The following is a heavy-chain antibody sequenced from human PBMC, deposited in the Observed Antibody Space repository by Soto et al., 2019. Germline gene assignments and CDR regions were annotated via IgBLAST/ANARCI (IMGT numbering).Heavy chain of an antibody. CDR2: ISGSGGST. CDR1: GFTFSSYA. D-gene: IGHD2-2*02. Sequence: PGESLKISCVASGFTFSSYAISWVRQAPGKGLEWVSAISGSGGSTYYADSVKGRFTISRDNSKNTLYLQMNSLRAEDTAVYYCAKDCSSTSCYSRFDPWGQGTLVTVYS. V-gene: IGHV3-23*01. CDR3: AKDCSSTSCYSRFDP. J-gene: IGHJ5*02.